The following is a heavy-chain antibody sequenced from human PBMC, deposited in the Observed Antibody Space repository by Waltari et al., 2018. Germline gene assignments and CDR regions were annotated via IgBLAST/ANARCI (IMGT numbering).Heavy chain of an antibody. CDR1: GDSVSSNSAT. V-gene: IGHV6-1*01. J-gene: IGHJ4*02. CDR3: ARGGSGYTAGRFDS. D-gene: IGHD3-16*02. CDR2: TYNRSKWYS. Sequence: QVQLQQSGPGLVKPSETLSLTCAISGDSVSSNSATWNWIRQSPSRGLEWVGRTYNRSKWYSDSALSVKSRITINADTSKNQLSLQLNSVTPEDTTVYFCARGGSGYTAGRFDSRGQGTLVTVSS.